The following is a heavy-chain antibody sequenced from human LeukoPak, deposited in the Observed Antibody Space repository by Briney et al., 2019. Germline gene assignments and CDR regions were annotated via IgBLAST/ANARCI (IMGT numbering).Heavy chain of an antibody. CDR1: GFTFSNYA. V-gene: IGHV3-23*01. CDR2: ISSGGGST. D-gene: IGHD6-19*01. J-gene: IGHJ4*02. Sequence: GGSLRLSCAASGFTFSNYAMGWVRQAPGKGLEWVSGISSGGGSTYYAEPVKGRFTISRDNSKNTLYLQMNSLRAEDTAVYYCARDSSGWYGIDYWGQGTLVTVSS. CDR3: ARDSSGWYGIDY.